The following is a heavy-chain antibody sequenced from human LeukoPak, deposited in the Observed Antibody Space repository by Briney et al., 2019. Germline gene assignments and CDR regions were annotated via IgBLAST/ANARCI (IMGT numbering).Heavy chain of an antibody. CDR1: GGSFSNYY. J-gene: IGHJ6*03. CDR3: ARHIGGRYYYYYMDV. D-gene: IGHD2-21*01. Sequence: SETLSLTCTVYGGSFSNYYWSWIRQPPGKGLEWIGEINHGGTTKYNPSLKSRVTISVDTSKKQFSLKLISVTAADTAVYYCARHIGGRYYYYYMDVWGKGTTVTISS. V-gene: IGHV4-34*01. CDR2: INHGGTT.